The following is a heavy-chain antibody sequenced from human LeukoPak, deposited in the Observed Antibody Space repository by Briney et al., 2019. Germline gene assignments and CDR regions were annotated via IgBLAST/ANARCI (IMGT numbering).Heavy chain of an antibody. Sequence: GGSLRLSCAASEFTFSNYAVHWVRQAPGKGLQWVAVISYDGNTIHYADSVKGRFTISRDTSKNTLYLQMNSLRAEDTAVYYCARAVTYYDSSGYFYWGQGTLVTVSS. CDR1: EFTFSNYA. J-gene: IGHJ4*02. V-gene: IGHV3-30-3*01. CDR3: ARAVTYYDSSGYFY. D-gene: IGHD3-22*01. CDR2: ISYDGNTI.